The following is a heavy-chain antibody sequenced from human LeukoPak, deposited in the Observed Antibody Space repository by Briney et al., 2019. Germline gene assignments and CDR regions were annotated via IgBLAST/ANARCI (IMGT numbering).Heavy chain of an antibody. V-gene: IGHV3-30-3*01. CDR3: ARGRRTVVTPYLFDY. CDR2: ISYDGSNK. D-gene: IGHD4-23*01. J-gene: IGHJ4*02. CDR1: GSTFSGSA. Sequence: GGSLRLSCAASGSTFSGSAMHWVRQASGKGLEWVAVISYDGSNKYYADSVKGRFTISRDNSKNTLYLQMNSLRAEDTAVYYCARGRRTVVTPYLFDYWGQGTLVTVSS.